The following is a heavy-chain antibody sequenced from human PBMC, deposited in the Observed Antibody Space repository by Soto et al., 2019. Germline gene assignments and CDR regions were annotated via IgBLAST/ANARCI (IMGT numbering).Heavy chain of an antibody. V-gene: IGHV5-10-1*01. CDR1: GYIFTSYW. CDR3: ASPAEYSSSSLDF. Sequence: ISCQGSGYIFTSYWITWVRQMPGKGLEWMGTIDPSDSFTNYSPSFQGHITISADKSITTAYLHWTSLKASDSAIYYCASPAEYSSSSLDFWGQGTLVTVSS. D-gene: IGHD6-6*01. J-gene: IGHJ4*02. CDR2: IDPSDSFT.